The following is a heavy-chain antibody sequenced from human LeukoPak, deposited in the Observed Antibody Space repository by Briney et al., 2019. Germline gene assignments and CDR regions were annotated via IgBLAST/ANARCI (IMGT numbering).Heavy chain of an antibody. CDR1: GYTLTELS. D-gene: IGHD2-15*01. Sequence: EASVKVSCKVSGYTLTELSMHWVRQAPGKGLEWMGGFDPEDGETIYAQKFQGRVTMTEDTSTDTAYMELSSLRSEDTAVYYCATVGYCSGGSCPSGGTFDYWGQGTPVTVSS. J-gene: IGHJ4*02. V-gene: IGHV1-24*01. CDR3: ATVGYCSGGSCPSGGTFDY. CDR2: FDPEDGET.